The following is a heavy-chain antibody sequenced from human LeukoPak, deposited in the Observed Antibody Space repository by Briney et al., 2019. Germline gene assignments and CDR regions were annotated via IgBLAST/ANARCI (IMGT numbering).Heavy chain of an antibody. CDR1: GGSISSGGYY. V-gene: IGHV4-30-2*01. J-gene: IGHJ4*02. Sequence: SQTLSLTCTVSGGSISSGGYYWGWLRQPPGKGLEWIGYIYHSGSTYYNPSLKSRVTISVDRSKNQFSLKLSSVTAADTAVYYCARHVRQQLAYYFDYWGQGTLVTVSS. D-gene: IGHD6-13*01. CDR2: IYHSGST. CDR3: ARHVRQQLAYYFDY.